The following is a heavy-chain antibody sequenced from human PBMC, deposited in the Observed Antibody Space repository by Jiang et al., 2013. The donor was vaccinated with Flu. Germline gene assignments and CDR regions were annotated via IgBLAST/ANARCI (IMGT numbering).Heavy chain of an antibody. V-gene: IGHV4-34*01. CDR3: ARGPRAYYDFWSVEYQTHFDY. CDR2: INHSGST. J-gene: IGHJ4*02. Sequence: IRQPPGKGLEWIGEINHSGSTNYNPSLKSRVTISVDTSKNQFSLKLSSVTAADTAVYYCARGPRAYYDFWSVEYQTHFDYWGQGTLVTVSS. D-gene: IGHD3-3*01.